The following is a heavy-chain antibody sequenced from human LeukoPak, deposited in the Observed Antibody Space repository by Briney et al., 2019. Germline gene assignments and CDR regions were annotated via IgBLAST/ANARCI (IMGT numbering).Heavy chain of an antibody. D-gene: IGHD3-22*01. CDR1: GYTFTDYY. J-gene: IGHJ4*02. Sequence: ASVKVSCKASGYTFTDYYIHWVRQAPGQGLEWVGWINPHSGATNFAQKFQGRVTMTRDTSISTAFMELSSLRSDDTAVYYCARYYERNSDYWGQGTLVTVSS. CDR3: ARYYERNSDY. V-gene: IGHV1-2*02. CDR2: INPHSGAT.